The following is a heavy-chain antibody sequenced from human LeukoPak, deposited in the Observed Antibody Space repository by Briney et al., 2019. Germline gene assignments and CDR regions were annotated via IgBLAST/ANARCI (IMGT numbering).Heavy chain of an antibody. CDR2: IYPSGST. V-gene: IGHV4-38-2*02. CDR3: ARDADFHFDY. Sequence: PSETLSLTCTVSGYSISSGYYWGWIRQPPGKGVVLFGLIYPSGSTYYTPSLTRRVTISVDTSKTQFSLKLRSVTAADTAVYYCARDADFHFDYCGQGTLVTVSS. J-gene: IGHJ4*02. CDR1: GYSISSGYY.